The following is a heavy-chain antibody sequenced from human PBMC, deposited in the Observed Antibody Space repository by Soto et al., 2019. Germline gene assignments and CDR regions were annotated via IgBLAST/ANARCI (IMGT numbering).Heavy chain of an antibody. Sequence: GGSLRLSCAASGFTFSSYGMHWVRQAPGKGLEWVAVIWYDGSNKYYADSLKGRFTISRDNSKNTLYLQMNSLRAEDTAVYYCARERTREAGFDYWGQGTLVTVSS. J-gene: IGHJ4*02. V-gene: IGHV3-33*01. CDR2: IWYDGSNK. CDR1: GFTFSSYG. D-gene: IGHD1-26*01. CDR3: ARERTREAGFDY.